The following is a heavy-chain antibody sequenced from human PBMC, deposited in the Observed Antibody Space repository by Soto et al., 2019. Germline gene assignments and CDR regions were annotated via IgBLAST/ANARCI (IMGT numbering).Heavy chain of an antibody. CDR2: INPSGGST. J-gene: IGHJ4*02. V-gene: IGHV1-46*01. CDR3: AREPLSHYDSSGYVGY. D-gene: IGHD3-22*01. Sequence: ASVKVSCKASGYTFTSYYMHWVRQAPGQGLEWMGIINPSGGSTSYAQKLQGRVTMTRDTSTSTVYMELSSLRSEDTAVYYCAREPLSHYDSSGYVGYWGQGTLLTVSS. CDR1: GYTFTSYY.